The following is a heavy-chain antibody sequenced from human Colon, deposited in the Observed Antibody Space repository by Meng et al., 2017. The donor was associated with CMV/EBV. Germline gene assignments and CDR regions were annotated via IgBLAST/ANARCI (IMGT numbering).Heavy chain of an antibody. D-gene: IGHD2-15*01. V-gene: IGHV4-4*02. CDR1: GGSISSSNW. J-gene: IGHJ4*03. CDR3: ARAVVAATRSYDY. CDR2: IYHSGST. Sequence: SETLSLTCAVSGGSISSSNWWSWVRQPPGKGLEWIGEIYHSGSTNYNPSLKSRVTISVDKSKNQFSLKLSSVTAADTAVYYCARAVVAATRSYDYWGQGTTVTVSS.